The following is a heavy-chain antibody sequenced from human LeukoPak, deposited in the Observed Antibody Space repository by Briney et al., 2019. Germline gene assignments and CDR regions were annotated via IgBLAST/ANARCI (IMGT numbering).Heavy chain of an antibody. CDR3: AKDLSGSYGLWFDP. CDR1: GFTFNIYA. V-gene: IGHV3-23*01. CDR2: ISGSGGST. J-gene: IGHJ5*02. Sequence: GGSLRLSCTASGFTFNIYAMSWVRQAPGKGLEWVSAISGSGGSTYYADSVKGRFTISRDNSKNTLYLQMNSLRAEDTAVYYCAKDLSGSYGLWFDPWGQGTLVTVSS. D-gene: IGHD1-26*01.